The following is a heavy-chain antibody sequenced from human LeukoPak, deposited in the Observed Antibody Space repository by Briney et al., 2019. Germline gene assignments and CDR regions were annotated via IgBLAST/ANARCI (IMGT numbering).Heavy chain of an antibody. D-gene: IGHD3-10*01. CDR2: ISYDGGNK. CDR1: GFTFSSYG. CDR3: AKDGEPLLWFGELIQYWYFDL. V-gene: IGHV3-30*18. Sequence: QPGGSLRLSCAASGFTFSSYGMHWVRQAPGKGLEWVAVISYDGGNKYYADSVKGRFTISRDNSKNTLSLQMNSLRADDTAVYYCAKDGEPLLWFGELIQYWYFDLWGRGTLVTVSS. J-gene: IGHJ2*01.